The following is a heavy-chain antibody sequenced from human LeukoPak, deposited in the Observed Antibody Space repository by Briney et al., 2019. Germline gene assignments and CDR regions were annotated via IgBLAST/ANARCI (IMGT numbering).Heavy chain of an antibody. D-gene: IGHD2-2*02. Sequence: SETLSLTCAVSGVSVSTGGYSWNWIRQPPGRGLEWIGYMYHGGNIYYNPSLKSRVTMSVDTSKNQFSLKLSSVTAADTAVYYCARDGGPLGYCSSTSCYTEGYYYYMDVWGKGTTVTVSS. V-gene: IGHV4-30-2*01. J-gene: IGHJ6*03. CDR3: ARDGGPLGYCSSTSCYTEGYYYYMDV. CDR1: GVSVSTGGYS. CDR2: MYHGGNI.